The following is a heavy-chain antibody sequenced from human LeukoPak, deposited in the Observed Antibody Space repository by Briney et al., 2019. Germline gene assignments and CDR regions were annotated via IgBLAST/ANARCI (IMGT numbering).Heavy chain of an antibody. Sequence: GSLRLSCAASGFTFSSYWMHWVRQTPGKGLVWVSGIQSDGSTTTYADFVEGRFTISRDNAKNSLYLQMNSLRAEDTALYYCARGIDYWGQGTLVTVSS. V-gene: IGHV3-74*03. J-gene: IGHJ4*02. CDR2: IQSDGSTT. CDR3: ARGIDY. CDR1: GFTFSSYW.